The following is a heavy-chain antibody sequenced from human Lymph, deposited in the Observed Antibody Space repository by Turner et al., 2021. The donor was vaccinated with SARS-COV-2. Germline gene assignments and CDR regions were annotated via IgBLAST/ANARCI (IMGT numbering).Heavy chain of an antibody. V-gene: IGHV3-30*04. CDR3: ARYASGGYFYYGMDV. D-gene: IGHD3-10*01. Sequence: QVQLVESGGGVVQPGRSLRLSCAASGLTFSTYAIYWVRQAPGKGLEGVAVISNDGSNKYYADSVKGRFTISRDNSKNTLYLQMNSLRAEDTAVYYCARYASGGYFYYGMDVWGQGTTVTVSS. CDR2: ISNDGSNK. CDR1: GLTFSTYA. J-gene: IGHJ6*02.